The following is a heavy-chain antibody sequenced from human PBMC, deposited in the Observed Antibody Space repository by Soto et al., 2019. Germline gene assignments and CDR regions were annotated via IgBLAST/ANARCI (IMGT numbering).Heavy chain of an antibody. D-gene: IGHD2-15*01. CDR1: GYTFTGYY. CDR2: INPNSGGT. J-gene: IGHJ5*02. CDR3: ARLARYCSGGSCYPLFDP. Sequence: GASVKVSCKASGYTFTGYYMHWARQAPGQGLEWMGWINPNSGGTNYAQKFQGWVTMTRDTSISTAYMELSRLRSDDTAVYYCARLARYCSGGSCYPLFDPWGQGTLVTVSS. V-gene: IGHV1-2*04.